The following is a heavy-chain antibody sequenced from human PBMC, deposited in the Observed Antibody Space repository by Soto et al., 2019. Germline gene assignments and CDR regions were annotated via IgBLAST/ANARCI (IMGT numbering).Heavy chain of an antibody. Sequence: ASVKVSCKASGYTFTSYYMHWVRQAPGQGLEWMGIINPSGGSTSYAQKFQGRVTMTRDTSTSTVYMELSSLRSEDTAVYYCARLDYYDNSGYYSPFDYWGQGTLVTVSS. CDR1: GYTFTSYY. CDR3: ARLDYYDNSGYYSPFDY. J-gene: IGHJ4*02. CDR2: INPSGGST. V-gene: IGHV1-46*01. D-gene: IGHD3-22*01.